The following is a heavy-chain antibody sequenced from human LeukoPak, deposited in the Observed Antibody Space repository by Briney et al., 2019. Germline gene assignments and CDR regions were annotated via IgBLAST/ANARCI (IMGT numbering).Heavy chain of an antibody. V-gene: IGHV4-31*03. J-gene: IGHJ5*02. CDR3: AGTPRNGTGSPRFDP. CDR1: GGSISSGGYY. CDR2: IYYSGST. Sequence: PSQTLSLTCTVSGGSISSGGYYWSWIRQHPGKGLEWIGYIYYSGSTYYNPSLKSRVTISVHTSMNQFSLKLSSVTAADTAVYYCAGTPRNGTGSPRFDPWGQGTLVTDSS. D-gene: IGHD3-10*01.